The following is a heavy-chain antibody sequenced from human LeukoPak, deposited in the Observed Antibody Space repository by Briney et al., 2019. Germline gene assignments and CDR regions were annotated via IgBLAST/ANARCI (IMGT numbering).Heavy chain of an antibody. CDR2: MNPNSGNT. Sequence: ASVKVSCKAPGYTFTSYDINWVRQATGQGLEWMGWMNPNSGNTGYAQKFQGRVTMTRDTSISTAYMELSRLRSDDTAVYYCARETSEYYYGSGSFNAFDIWGQGTMVTVSS. J-gene: IGHJ3*02. V-gene: IGHV1-8*02. CDR3: ARETSEYYYGSGSFNAFDI. CDR1: GYTFTSYD. D-gene: IGHD3-10*01.